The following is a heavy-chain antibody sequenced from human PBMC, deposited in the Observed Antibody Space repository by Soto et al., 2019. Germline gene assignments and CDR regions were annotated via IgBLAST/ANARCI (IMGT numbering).Heavy chain of an antibody. J-gene: IGHJ6*02. CDR1: EFTFSNYG. CDR2: ILNDGSNR. Sequence: QVQLVESGGGVVQPGRSLRLSCAASEFTFSNYGMHWVRQAPGKGLEWVAVILNDGSNRYHADSVKDRFTISRDNSKNTRYLQMNSLRAEDTVLYYCARDDEYSGNGMDGWGQGTTVTVS. V-gene: IGHV3-33*01. CDR3: ARDDEYSGNGMDG. D-gene: IGHD3-10*01.